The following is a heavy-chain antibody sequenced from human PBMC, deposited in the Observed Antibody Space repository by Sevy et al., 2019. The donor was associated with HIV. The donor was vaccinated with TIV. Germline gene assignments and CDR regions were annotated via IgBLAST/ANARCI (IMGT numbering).Heavy chain of an antibody. CDR2: IRYDGSNK. V-gene: IGHV3-30*02. CDR1: GFTFSSYG. J-gene: IGHJ4*02. D-gene: IGHD3-10*01. Sequence: GGYLRLSCAASGFTFSSYGMHWVRQAPGKGLEWVAFIRYDGSNKYYADSVKGRLTISSAKSKNTLYLQRNSLRAEDTAVYYSAKGYRGYYGSGSVYFDYWGQGTLVTVSS. CDR3: AKGYRGYYGSGSVYFDY.